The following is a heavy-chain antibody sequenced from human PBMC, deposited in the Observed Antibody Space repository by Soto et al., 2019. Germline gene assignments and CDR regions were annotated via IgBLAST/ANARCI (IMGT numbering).Heavy chain of an antibody. CDR3: AREGDTAMVPFDY. D-gene: IGHD5-18*01. CDR1: GFTASSNH. V-gene: IGHV3-66*01. CDR2: IYSGGST. Sequence: GGSLRLSCAASGFTASSNHMSWVRQAPGKGLEWVSVIYSGGSTYYADSVKGRFTISRDNSKNTLYLLMNSLRAEDTALYYCAREGDTAMVPFDYWGQGTLVTVSS. J-gene: IGHJ4*02.